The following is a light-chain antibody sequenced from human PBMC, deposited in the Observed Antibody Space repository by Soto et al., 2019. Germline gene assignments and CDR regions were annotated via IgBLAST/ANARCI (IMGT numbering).Light chain of an antibody. V-gene: IGLV2-14*01. Sequence: QSALTQPASVSGSPGQSITISCTGTSSDVGGYNYVSWYQQHPGKAPKLMIYEVSNRPSGVSNRFSGSKSGNTASLTISGRPAEDEADYYCSSYTGSSTLYVFGTGTKLTVL. CDR1: SSDVGGYNY. CDR2: EVS. CDR3: SSYTGSSTLYV. J-gene: IGLJ1*01.